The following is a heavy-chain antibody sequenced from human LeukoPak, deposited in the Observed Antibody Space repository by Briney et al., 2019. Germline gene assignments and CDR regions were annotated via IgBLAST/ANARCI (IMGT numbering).Heavy chain of an antibody. V-gene: IGHV3-53*01. Sequence: GGSLRLSCVASGFTFNTYWIHWVRQGPGKGLEWVSVIYTGGSTYYADSVKGRFTISRDNSRNTLYLQMNSLRAEDTAVYYCARGDDPNAFDMWGQGTMVTVSS. CDR2: IYTGGST. CDR1: GFTFNTYW. D-gene: IGHD1-1*01. CDR3: ARGDDPNAFDM. J-gene: IGHJ3*02.